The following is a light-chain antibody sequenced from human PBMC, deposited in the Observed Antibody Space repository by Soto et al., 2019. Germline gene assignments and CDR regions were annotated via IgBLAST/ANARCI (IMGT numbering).Light chain of an antibody. CDR1: QSVSNNY. V-gene: IGKV3-20*01. J-gene: IGKJ1*01. Sequence: EIVFTQSPGTLSLFPGERATLSGSASQSVSNNYLAWYQQKPGQAPRLLIYGASNRATGIPDRFSGSGSGTDFTLTISRLEPEDFAVYYCQQYGSSGTFGQGTKVDIK. CDR2: GAS. CDR3: QQYGSSGT.